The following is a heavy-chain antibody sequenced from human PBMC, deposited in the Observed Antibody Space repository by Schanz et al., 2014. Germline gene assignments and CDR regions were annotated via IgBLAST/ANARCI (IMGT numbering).Heavy chain of an antibody. CDR2: IGNGGVTI. Sequence: VQLVESGGGVVQPGRSLRLSCAASGFTFSSYALHWVRQAPGKGLEWVSYIGNGGVTIYYADSVKGRFTISRDNSKNSLYLQMNSLRAEDTAVYYCARIGGSVFDYWAQGTLVIVSS. D-gene: IGHD3-10*01. J-gene: IGHJ4*02. CDR1: GFTFSSYA. CDR3: ARIGGSVFDY. V-gene: IGHV3-48*03.